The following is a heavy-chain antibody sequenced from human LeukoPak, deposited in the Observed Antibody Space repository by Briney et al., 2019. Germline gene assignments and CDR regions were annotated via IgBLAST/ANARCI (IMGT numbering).Heavy chain of an antibody. V-gene: IGHV3-66*01. Sequence: GGSLRLSCAASGFTVSSNYMSWVRQAPGKGLEWVSIIYSDGSTYYADSVKGRFTISRDNSKNTLYLQMNSLRAEDTAVYYCARALYCSASSCYSGPDYWGQGTLVTVSS. CDR1: GFTVSSNY. J-gene: IGHJ4*02. D-gene: IGHD2-15*01. CDR2: IYSDGST. CDR3: ARALYCSASSCYSGPDY.